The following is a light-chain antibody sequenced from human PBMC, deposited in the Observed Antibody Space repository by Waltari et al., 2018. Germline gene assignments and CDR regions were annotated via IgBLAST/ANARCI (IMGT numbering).Light chain of an antibody. J-gene: IGKJ2*01. CDR3: QQYYTAPYT. Sequence: DIVMTQSPDSLPVSLGERATITCKSSQSVFYNPNNKHYLAWYQQKVGQPPKLLIYWASSRESGVPDRFSGSVSGTDFTLTISSLQTEDVAVYYCQQYYTAPYTFGQGTKLEIK. CDR2: WAS. V-gene: IGKV4-1*01. CDR1: QSVFYNPNNKHY.